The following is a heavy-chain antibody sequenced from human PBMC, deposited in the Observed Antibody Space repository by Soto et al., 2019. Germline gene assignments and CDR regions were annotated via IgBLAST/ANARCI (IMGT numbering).Heavy chain of an antibody. CDR3: ARALPIVVVPAAMDYGMDV. J-gene: IGHJ6*02. Sequence: PWETLSLTCTVSGGSISSGDYYWSWIRQPPGKGLEWIGYIYYSRSTYYNPSLKSRVTISVDTSKNQFSLKLSSVTAADTAVYYCARALPIVVVPAAMDYGMDVWGQGTTVTVSS. D-gene: IGHD2-2*01. CDR1: GGSISSGDYY. CDR2: IYYSRST. V-gene: IGHV4-30-4*01.